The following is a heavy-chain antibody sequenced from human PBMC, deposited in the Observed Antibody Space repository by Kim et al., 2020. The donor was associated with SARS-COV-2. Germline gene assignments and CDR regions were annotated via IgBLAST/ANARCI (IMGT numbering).Heavy chain of an antibody. J-gene: IGHJ6*02. CDR3: ASSVGYSSGWYPTPYGMDG. CDR2: IYYSGST. V-gene: IGHV4-39*01. CDR1: GGSISSSSYY. Sequence: SETLSLTCTVSGGSISSSSYYWGWIRQPPGKGLEWIGSIYYSGSTYYNPSLKSRVTISVDTSKNQFSLKLSSVTAADTAVYYCASSVGYSSGWYPTPYGMDGWGQGTTVTVSS. D-gene: IGHD6-19*01.